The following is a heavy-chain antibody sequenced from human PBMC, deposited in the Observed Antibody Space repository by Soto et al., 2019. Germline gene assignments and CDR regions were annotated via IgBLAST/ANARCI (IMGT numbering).Heavy chain of an antibody. CDR2: IIPIFYAV. Sequence: SVRVSCKTPGGTFSNYAISWVRQAPGQGLEWMGGIIPIFYAVKYAEKFQGRVTITADESTSTAYMELNSLGSEDTAVYYCARVKDSRFICGSTSCYYYGMDVWGQGTTVTVSS. CDR1: GGTFSNYA. J-gene: IGHJ6*02. D-gene: IGHD2-2*01. CDR3: ARVKDSRFICGSTSCYYYGMDV. V-gene: IGHV1-69*13.